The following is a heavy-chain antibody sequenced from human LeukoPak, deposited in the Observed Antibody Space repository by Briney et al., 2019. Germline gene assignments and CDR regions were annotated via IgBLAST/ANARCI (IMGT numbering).Heavy chain of an antibody. J-gene: IGHJ3*02. Sequence: PGGSLRLSCAASGFTFSSYAMSWVRQAPGKGLEWVSAISGSGGSTYYADSVKGRFTISRDNSKNTLYLQMNSLRAEDTAVYYCAKDLVWDIAVASLNDAFDIWGQGTMVTVSS. CDR3: AKDLVWDIAVASLNDAFDI. V-gene: IGHV3-23*01. D-gene: IGHD6-19*01. CDR2: ISGSGGST. CDR1: GFTFSSYA.